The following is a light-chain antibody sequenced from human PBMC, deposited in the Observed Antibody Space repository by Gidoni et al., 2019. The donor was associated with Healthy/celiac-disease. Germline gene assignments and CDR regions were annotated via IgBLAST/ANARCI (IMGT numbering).Light chain of an antibody. J-gene: IGKJ4*01. CDR3: QQYGSSLLT. V-gene: IGKV3-20*01. Sequence: EIVLTQSPGTLSLSTGERATLSCRASQSVSSSYLAWYQQKPGQAPRLLIYGASSRATGIPDRFSGSGSGTDFTRTISRLEPEDFAVYYCQQYGSSLLTFGGXTKVEIK. CDR2: GAS. CDR1: QSVSSSY.